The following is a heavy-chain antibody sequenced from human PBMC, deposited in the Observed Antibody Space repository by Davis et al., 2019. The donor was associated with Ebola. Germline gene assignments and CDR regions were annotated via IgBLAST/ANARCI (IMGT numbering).Heavy chain of an antibody. D-gene: IGHD1-26*01. CDR2: IIPIFGTA. J-gene: IGHJ1*01. CDR1: GGTFSSYA. V-gene: IGHV1-69*13. CDR3: AIQSYQWGGATQYFQH. Sequence: SVKVSCKASGGTFSSYAISWVRQAPGQGLEWMGGIIPIFGTANYAQKFQGRVTITADESTSTAYMELSSLRSEDTAVYYCAIQSYQWGGATQYFQHWGQGTLVTVSS.